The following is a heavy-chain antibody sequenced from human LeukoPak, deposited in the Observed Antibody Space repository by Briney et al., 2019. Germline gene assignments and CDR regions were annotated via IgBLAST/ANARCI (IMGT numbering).Heavy chain of an antibody. CDR1: GLNFSNYW. V-gene: IGHV3-7*01. J-gene: IGHJ4*02. CDR3: ARDRLVYRRDY. Sequence: GGSLRLSCAASGLNFSNYWMSWVRQAPGEGLEWVANVKQDGSEKYYVDSVKGRFTISRDNAKNSLYLQMNSLRAEDTAVYYCARDRLVYRRDYWGQGTLVTVSS. CDR2: VKQDGSEK. D-gene: IGHD1-26*01.